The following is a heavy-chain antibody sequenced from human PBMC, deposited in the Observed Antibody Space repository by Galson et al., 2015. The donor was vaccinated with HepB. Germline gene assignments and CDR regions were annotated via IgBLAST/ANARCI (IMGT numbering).Heavy chain of an antibody. J-gene: IGHJ4*02. CDR1: GFTFSSYW. Sequence: SLRLSCAASGFTFSSYWMSWVRQAPGKGLEWVANIKQDGSEKYYVDSVKGRLTISRDNAKNSLYLQMNSLRAEDTAVYYCARVNVWGSYRYFGYWGQGTLVTVSS. V-gene: IGHV3-7*03. D-gene: IGHD3-16*02. CDR3: ARVNVWGSYRYFGY. CDR2: IKQDGSEK.